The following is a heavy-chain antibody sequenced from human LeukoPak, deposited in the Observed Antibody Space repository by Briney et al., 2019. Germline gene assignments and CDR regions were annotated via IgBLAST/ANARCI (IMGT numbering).Heavy chain of an antibody. D-gene: IGHD6-13*01. J-gene: IGHJ4*02. CDR3: VRGPTYSSRWYMDY. V-gene: IGHV4-4*07. CDR2: IYGSGGT. Sequence: PSETLSHTCTVSGGSISSYYWSWIRQPAGKGLEWIGRIYGSGGTSYNPSLKSRVTLSVDSSKNQFSLKLSSVTAADTAVYCCVRGPTYSSRWYMDYWGQGTLVTVSS. CDR1: GGSISSYY.